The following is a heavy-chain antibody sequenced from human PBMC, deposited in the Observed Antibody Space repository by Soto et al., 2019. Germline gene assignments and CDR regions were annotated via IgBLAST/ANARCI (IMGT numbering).Heavy chain of an antibody. Sequence: SETLSLTCTVSGGSISSGGYYWSWIRQHPGKGLEWIGYIYYSGSTYYNPSLKSRVTISVDTSRNQFSLKLSSVTAADTAVYYCARAVCSSTSCYIWSWFDPWGQGTLVTVSS. CDR3: ARAVCSSTSCYIWSWFDP. D-gene: IGHD2-2*02. J-gene: IGHJ5*02. CDR2: IYYSGST. CDR1: GGSISSGGYY. V-gene: IGHV4-31*03.